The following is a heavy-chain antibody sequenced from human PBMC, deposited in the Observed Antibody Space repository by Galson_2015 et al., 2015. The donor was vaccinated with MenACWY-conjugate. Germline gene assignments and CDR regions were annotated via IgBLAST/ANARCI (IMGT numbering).Heavy chain of an antibody. Sequence: QSGAEVKKPGASVKVSCKASGYTFTTYGISWVRQAPGQGLEWMGWISAYNGDTNYALKFQGRVTMATDTSTTTAYMELRSLRSDDTAVYYCVRVGNINCYAGCSGDYWGQGTLVTVSS. V-gene: IGHV1-18*01. D-gene: IGHD2-2*01. CDR3: VRVGNINCYAGCSGDY. CDR2: ISAYNGDT. CDR1: GYTFTTYG. J-gene: IGHJ4*02.